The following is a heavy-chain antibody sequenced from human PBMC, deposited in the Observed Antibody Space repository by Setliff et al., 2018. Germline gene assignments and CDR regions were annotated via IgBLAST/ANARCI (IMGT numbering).Heavy chain of an antibody. D-gene: IGHD3-3*01. Sequence: KPSETLSLTCSVYGESFSNNYWSWIRQTPGKGLEWIGRINTSGTTRYNPSLRSRATLSVDESMNRFSLNLNSVTAADTAVYYCAGGLPGDYDFNCFDTWGQGALVTVSS. J-gene: IGHJ5*02. CDR3: AGGLPGDYDFNCFDT. V-gene: IGHV4-59*10. CDR2: INTSGTT. CDR1: GESFSNNY.